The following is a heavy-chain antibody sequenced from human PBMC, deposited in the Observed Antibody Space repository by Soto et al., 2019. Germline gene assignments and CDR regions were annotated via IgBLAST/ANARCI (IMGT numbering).Heavy chain of an antibody. Sequence: GPEVRKPGASVNVSCKASGYTFSTYGISWVRQAPGQGLEWMGWISAYNHYTNYAQKFQGRVTMTTDTSTNTAYMELRSLRSGDTVMYFCARVGPSREVPYPFEYWGQGTLVTVSS. CDR2: ISAYNHYT. D-gene: IGHD1-26*01. CDR3: ARVGPSREVPYPFEY. CDR1: GYTFSTYG. V-gene: IGHV1-18*01. J-gene: IGHJ4*02.